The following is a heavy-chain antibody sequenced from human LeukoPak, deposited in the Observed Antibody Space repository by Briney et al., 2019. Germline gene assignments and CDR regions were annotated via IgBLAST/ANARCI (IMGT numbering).Heavy chain of an antibody. CDR2: IHHSGST. D-gene: IGHD1-1*01. V-gene: IGHV4-34*01. J-gene: IGHJ6*03. CDR3: ARVTWFPGTSYYYMDV. CDR1: GGPFSGYY. Sequence: SETLSLTCAVYGGPFSGYYWSWIRQPPGKGLEWIGEIHHSGSTNYNPSLKSRLTISVDTSKKEFSLKLSSVTAADTAVYYCARVTWFPGTSYYYMDVWGKGTTVTVSS.